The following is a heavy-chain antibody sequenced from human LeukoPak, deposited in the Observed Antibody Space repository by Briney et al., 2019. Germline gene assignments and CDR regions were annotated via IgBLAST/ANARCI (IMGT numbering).Heavy chain of an antibody. D-gene: IGHD3-22*01. CDR2: IIPILDIA. Sequence: SVKVSCKASGYTFTSYGISWVRQAPGQGLEWMGRIIPILDIANYAQKFQGRVTITADKSTSTAYMELSSLRSEDTAVYYCAKDRVTMIVVVIDYWGQGTLVTVSS. CDR1: GYTFTSYG. V-gene: IGHV1-69*04. J-gene: IGHJ4*02. CDR3: AKDRVTMIVVVIDY.